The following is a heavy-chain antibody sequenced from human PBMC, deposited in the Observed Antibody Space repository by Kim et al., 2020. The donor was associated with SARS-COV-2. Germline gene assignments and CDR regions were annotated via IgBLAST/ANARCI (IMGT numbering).Heavy chain of an antibody. V-gene: IGHV4-39*07. CDR3: ARDGYLYYGMDV. CDR1: GGSISSSSYY. Sequence: SETLSLTCTVSGGSISSSSYYWGWIRQPPGKGLEWIGSIYYSGSTYYNPSLKSRVTISVDTSKNQFSLKLSSVTAADTAVYYCARDGYLYYGMDVWGQGTTVTVSS. J-gene: IGHJ6*02. D-gene: IGHD1-1*01. CDR2: IYYSGST.